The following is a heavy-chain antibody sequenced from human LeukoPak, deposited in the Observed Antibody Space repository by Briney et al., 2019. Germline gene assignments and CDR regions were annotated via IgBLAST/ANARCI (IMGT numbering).Heavy chain of an antibody. Sequence: GASVKVSCKASGGTFSSYAISWVRQAPGQGLEWMGGIIPIFGTANYAQKFQGRVTITADESTSTAYMELSSLRSEDTAVYYCARVPGIAAAASKYFQHWGQGTLVTVSS. V-gene: IGHV1-69*13. J-gene: IGHJ1*01. CDR1: GGTFSSYA. CDR2: IIPIFGTA. CDR3: ARVPGIAAAASKYFQH. D-gene: IGHD6-13*01.